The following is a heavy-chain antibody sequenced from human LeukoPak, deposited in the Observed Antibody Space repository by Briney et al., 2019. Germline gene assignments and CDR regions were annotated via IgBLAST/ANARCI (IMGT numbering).Heavy chain of an antibody. Sequence: PSETLSLTCTVSGGSISSSSYYWGWIRQPPGKGLEWIGSIYYSGSTYYNPSLKSRVTISVDTSKNQFSLKLSSVTTAHTAVYYCARLGDGFQAPFDYWGQGTLVTVSS. D-gene: IGHD3-10*01. V-gene: IGHV4-39*01. CDR3: ARLGDGFQAPFDY. CDR1: GGSISSSSYY. J-gene: IGHJ4*02. CDR2: IYYSGST.